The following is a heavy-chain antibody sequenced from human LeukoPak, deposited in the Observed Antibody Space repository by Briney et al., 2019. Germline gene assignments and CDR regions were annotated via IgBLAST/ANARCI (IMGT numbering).Heavy chain of an antibody. CDR1: GFTFSSYS. Sequence: PGGSLRLSCAASGFTFSSYSMDWVRQAPGKGLEWVSSISSSSSYIYYADSVKGRFTISRDSAKNSLYLQMNSLRAEDTAVYYCASRIAVAGTAPDYWGQGTLVTVSS. V-gene: IGHV3-21*01. CDR2: ISSSSSYI. J-gene: IGHJ4*02. D-gene: IGHD6-19*01. CDR3: ASRIAVAGTAPDY.